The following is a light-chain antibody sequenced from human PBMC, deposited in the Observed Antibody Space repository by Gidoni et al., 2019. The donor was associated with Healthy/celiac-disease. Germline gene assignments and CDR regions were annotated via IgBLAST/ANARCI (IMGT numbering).Light chain of an antibody. J-gene: IGKJ3*01. CDR1: QDISNY. Sequence: DIQMTQSPSSLSASVGDRVTITCQASQDISNYLKWYQQKPGKAPKLLIYDASNLETGVPSRYSGSGSGTDFTFTISSLQPEDIATYYCQQYDNLPLTFGPXTKVNIK. CDR2: DAS. CDR3: QQYDNLPLT. V-gene: IGKV1-33*01.